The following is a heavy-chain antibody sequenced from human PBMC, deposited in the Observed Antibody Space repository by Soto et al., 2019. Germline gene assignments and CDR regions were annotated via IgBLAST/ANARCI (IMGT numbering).Heavy chain of an antibody. CDR3: ARGDREDILVVVGARPGEYGTDI. CDR2: IAHDGSKA. CDR1: GFTFRNHA. Sequence: QVQLVESGGGVVQPGGSLRLSCAASGFTFRNHAMHWFRQAPGKGLECLAVIAHDGSKAFYRDSVKGRFTVSRDDSKNTLYLYMNSLRSEDTGVYYCARGDREDILVVVGARPGEYGTDIWGQGTTVIVSS. V-gene: IGHV3-30-3*01. J-gene: IGHJ6*02. D-gene: IGHD2-15*01.